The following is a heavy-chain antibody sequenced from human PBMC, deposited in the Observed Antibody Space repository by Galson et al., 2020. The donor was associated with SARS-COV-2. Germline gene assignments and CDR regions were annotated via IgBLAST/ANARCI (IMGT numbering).Heavy chain of an antibody. V-gene: IGHV1-58*01. Sequence: SVKVSCKASGFTFTSSAVQWVRQARGQRLEWIGWIVVGSGNTNYAQKFQERVTITRDMSTSTAYMELSSLRSEDTAVYYCAADGRGSWYDFNYYYYMDVWGKGTTVTVSS. CDR3: AADGRGSWYDFNYYYYMDV. CDR1: GFTFTSSA. CDR2: IVVGSGNT. D-gene: IGHD6-13*01. J-gene: IGHJ6*03.